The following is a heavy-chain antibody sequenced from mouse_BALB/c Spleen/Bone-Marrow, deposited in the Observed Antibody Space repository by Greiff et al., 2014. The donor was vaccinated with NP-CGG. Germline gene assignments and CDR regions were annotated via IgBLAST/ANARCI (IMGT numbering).Heavy chain of an antibody. J-gene: IGHJ4*01. Sequence: QVQLKDSGAELVRPGTSVKMSCKAAGYTFTNYWIGWVKQRPGHGLEWIGDIYPGAVYTKYNEKFKGKATMTADTSSSTAFMQLSSQTSEVSAIYYCAIHWEDVDYWGQGTSVTVSS. CDR1: GYTFTNYW. CDR2: IYPGAVYT. D-gene: IGHD4-1*01. V-gene: IGHV1-63*02. CDR3: AIHWEDVDY.